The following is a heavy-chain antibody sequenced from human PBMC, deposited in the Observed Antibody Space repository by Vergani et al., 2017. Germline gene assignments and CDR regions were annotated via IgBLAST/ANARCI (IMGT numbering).Heavy chain of an antibody. J-gene: IGHJ6*02. CDR3: ARYEGSGKTRSHQNYYYGMDV. CDR1: GGTFSSYA. V-gene: IGHV1-69*18. CDR2: IIPIFGTA. Sequence: QVQLVQSGAEVKKPGSSVKVSCKASGGTFSSYAISWVRQAPGQGLEWMGRIIPIFGTANYAQKFQGSVTITADESTSTAYMELSSLRSEDTAVYYCARYEGSGKTRSHQNYYYGMDVWGQGTTVTVSS. D-gene: IGHD3-10*01.